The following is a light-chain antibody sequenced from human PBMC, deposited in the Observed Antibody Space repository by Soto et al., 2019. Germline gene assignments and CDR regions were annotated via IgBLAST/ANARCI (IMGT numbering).Light chain of an antibody. J-gene: IGLJ1*01. CDR3: SSYTISSTYV. CDR1: SSDVGTYDD. V-gene: IGLV2-14*01. CDR2: EVT. Sequence: SALTQPASVSASPGQSITISCTGTSSDVGTYDDVSWYRQHPGKGPKLLIYEVTNRPSGVSNRFSGSKSGNTASLTISGLQAEDEADYYCSSYTISSTYVFGSGTKLTVL.